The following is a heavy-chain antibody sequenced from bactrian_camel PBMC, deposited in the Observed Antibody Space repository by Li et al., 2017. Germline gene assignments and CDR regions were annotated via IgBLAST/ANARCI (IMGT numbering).Heavy chain of an antibody. V-gene: IGHV3S66*01. J-gene: IGHJ6*01. Sequence: VQLVESGGGSVEAGGSLRLTCAVSGNTRGAYCMGWFRQAPGKEREGIASIFTGGSIGNYADSVKGRFTISHDKSKNTAYLQMNDLKPEDTAMYYCAANRVVGFPPGTADFKSWGQGTQVTVS. D-gene: IGHD5*01. CDR1: GNTRGAYC. CDR2: IFTGGSIG. CDR3: AANRVVGFPPGTADFKS.